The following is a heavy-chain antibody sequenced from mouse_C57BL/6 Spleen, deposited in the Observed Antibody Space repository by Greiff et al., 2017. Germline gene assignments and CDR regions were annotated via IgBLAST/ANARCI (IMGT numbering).Heavy chain of an antibody. V-gene: IGHV1-52*01. CDR1: GYTFTSYW. J-gene: IGHJ2*01. Sequence: QVQLKQPGAELVRPGSSVKLSCKASGYTFTSYWMHWVKQRPIQGLEWIGNIDPSDSETHYNQKFKYKATLTVDKSSSTAYMQLSSLTSEDSAVYYCARWSTTVGDWGQGTTLTVSS. D-gene: IGHD1-1*01. CDR3: ARWSTTVGD. CDR2: IDPSDSET.